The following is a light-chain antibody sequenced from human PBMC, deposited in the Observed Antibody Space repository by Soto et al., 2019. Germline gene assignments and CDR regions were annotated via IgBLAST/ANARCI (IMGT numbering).Light chain of an antibody. Sequence: QSALTQPASVSGSPGQSITISCTGTNGDVGGHNYVSWYQQYPGNAPKLMIYNVGDRPSGVSSRFSGSKSGSTASLTISGLRTEDAADYYCTSYANTNSLVFGGGTKLTVL. CDR1: NGDVGGHNY. V-gene: IGLV2-14*03. CDR3: TSYANTNSLV. CDR2: NVG. J-gene: IGLJ2*01.